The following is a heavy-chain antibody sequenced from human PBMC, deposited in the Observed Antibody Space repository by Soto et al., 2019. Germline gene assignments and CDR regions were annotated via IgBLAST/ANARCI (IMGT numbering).Heavy chain of an antibody. V-gene: IGHV1-3*01. CDR3: ARGKNYYDSSGYYYY. CDR1: GYTFPTCA. Sequence: AAVHVSCLASGYTFPTCAMHCVRQAPEQRLEWMGWINAGNGNTKYSQKFQGRVTITRDTSASTAYMELSSLRSEDTAVYYCARGKNYYDSSGYYYYWGQGTLVTVSS. CDR2: INAGNGNT. D-gene: IGHD3-22*01. J-gene: IGHJ4*02.